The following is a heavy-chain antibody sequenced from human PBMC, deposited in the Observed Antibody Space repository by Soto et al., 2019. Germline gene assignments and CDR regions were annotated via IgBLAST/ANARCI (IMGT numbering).Heavy chain of an antibody. Sequence: QVQLVESGGGVVQPGRSLRLSCAASGFTFSSYGMHWVRQAPGKGLEWVAVIWYDGSNKYYADSVKGRFTISRDNSKNTLYLQMNSLRAEDTAAYYCARDDSGYYYYYGMDVWGQGTTVTVSS. CDR3: ARDDSGYYYYYGMDV. V-gene: IGHV3-33*01. CDR1: GFTFSSYG. J-gene: IGHJ6*02. CDR2: IWYDGSNK. D-gene: IGHD1-26*01.